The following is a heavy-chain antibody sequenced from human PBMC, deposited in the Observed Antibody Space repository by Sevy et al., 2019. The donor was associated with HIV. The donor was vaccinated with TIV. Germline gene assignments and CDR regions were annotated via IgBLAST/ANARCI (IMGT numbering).Heavy chain of an antibody. CDR3: STRGGF. CDR1: GITFSNGW. Sequence: GGSLRLSCAASGITFSNGWMSWIRQAPGKGLEWVCRIKSKTYGGTADYAAPVKDRFTISRDDSKNTLYLQMNSLKTEDTAVYFCSTRGGFWGQGTVVTVSS. CDR2: IKSKTYGGTA. J-gene: IGHJ4*02. D-gene: IGHD1-26*01. V-gene: IGHV3-15*01.